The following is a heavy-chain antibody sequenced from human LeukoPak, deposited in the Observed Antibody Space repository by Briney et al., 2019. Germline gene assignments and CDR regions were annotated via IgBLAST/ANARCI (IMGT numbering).Heavy chain of an antibody. CDR1: GYAFTGYY. D-gene: IGHD5-12*01. Sequence: ASVKVSCKASGYAFTGYYMHWVRQAPGQGLEWMGWINPNSGGTNYAQKFQGRVTMTRDTSISTAYMELSRLRSDDTAVYYCASGYSGYDSFFDYWGQGTLVTVSS. CDR3: ASGYSGYDSFFDY. V-gene: IGHV1-2*02. J-gene: IGHJ4*02. CDR2: INPNSGGT.